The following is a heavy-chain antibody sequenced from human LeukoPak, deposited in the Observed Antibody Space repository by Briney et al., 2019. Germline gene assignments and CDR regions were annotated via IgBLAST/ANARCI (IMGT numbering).Heavy chain of an antibody. CDR3: ARDLGYSGFDWAP. D-gene: IGHD5-12*01. J-gene: IGHJ5*02. V-gene: IGHV4-39*07. CDR1: GGSISSSNYY. Sequence: PSETLSLTCTVSGGSISSSNYYWGWIRQPPGKGLEWIGSIYYSGSAFYNPSLKSRVTISVDTSKNQFSLNLTSVTAADAAVYYCARDLGYSGFDWAPWGQGTLVTVSS. CDR2: IYYSGSA.